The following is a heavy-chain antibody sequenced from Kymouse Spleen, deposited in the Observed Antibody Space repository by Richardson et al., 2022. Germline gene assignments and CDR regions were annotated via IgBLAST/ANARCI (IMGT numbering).Heavy chain of an antibody. CDR3: ARETYYYDSSGYPIFDY. CDR1: GFTFSSYG. J-gene: IGHJ4*02. V-gene: IGHV3-33*01. Sequence: QVQLVESGGGVVQPGRSLRLSCAASGFTFSSYGMHWVRQAPGKGLEWVAVIWYDGSNKYYADSVKGRFTISRDNSKNTLYLQMNSLRAEDTAVYYCARETYYYDSSGYPIFDYWGQGTLVTVSS. CDR2: IWYDGSNK. D-gene: IGHD3-22*01.